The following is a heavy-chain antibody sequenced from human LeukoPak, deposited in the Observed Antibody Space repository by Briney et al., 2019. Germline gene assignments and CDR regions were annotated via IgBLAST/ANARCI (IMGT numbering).Heavy chain of an antibody. V-gene: IGHV7-4-1*02. J-gene: IGHJ4*02. CDR1: GYPFSAHF. Sequence: AAVKVSCKASGYPFSAHFLNWVRQAPGQGLEWMGNIDTTTGNPRYAQDFTGRFVFSLDTSVSTAYLQITSLKADDTAAYYCVRGTPTPGMDYWGQGTQVTVSS. D-gene: IGHD3-10*01. CDR3: VRGTPTPGMDY. CDR2: IDTTTGNP.